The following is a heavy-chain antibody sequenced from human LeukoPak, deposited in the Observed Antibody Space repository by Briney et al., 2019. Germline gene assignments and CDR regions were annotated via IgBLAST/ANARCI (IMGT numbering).Heavy chain of an antibody. CDR3: ARRTLVTRFDP. V-gene: IGHV4-34*01. CDR2: INHSGST. CDR1: GGSFSGYY. D-gene: IGHD4-23*01. J-gene: IGHJ5*02. Sequence: SETLSLTCAVYGGSFSGYYWSWIRQPPGKGLEWIGEINHSGSTNYNPSLKSRVTISVDTSKNQFSLKLSSVTAADTAVYYCARRTLVTRFDPWGQGTLVTVSS.